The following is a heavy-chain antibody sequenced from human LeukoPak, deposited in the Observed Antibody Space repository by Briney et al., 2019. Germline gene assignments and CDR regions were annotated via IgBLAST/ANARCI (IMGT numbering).Heavy chain of an antibody. CDR3: ARSSYSSSWYTHYMDV. D-gene: IGHD6-13*01. Sequence: SVKVSCKASGGTFSSYAISWVRQAPGQGLEWMGGIIPIFGTASYAQKFQGRVTITADESTSTAYMELSSLRSEDTAVYYCARSSYSSSWYTHYMDVWGKGTTVTVSS. CDR1: GGTFSSYA. CDR2: IIPIFGTA. V-gene: IGHV1-69*13. J-gene: IGHJ6*03.